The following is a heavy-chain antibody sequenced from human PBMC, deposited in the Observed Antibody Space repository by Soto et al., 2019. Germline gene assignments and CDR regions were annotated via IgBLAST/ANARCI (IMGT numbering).Heavy chain of an antibody. J-gene: IGHJ4*02. V-gene: IGHV3-11*05. CDR2: ISSSSSYT. Sequence: QVQLVESGGGLVKPGGSLRLSCEASGFTFSDCYMSWIRQAPGKGLQWVSYISSSSSYTNYADSVRGRFTISRDNAKSSLYLQMNGLRAEDTAVYYCATGQYYYDSSAYYYSWGQGTLVTVSS. D-gene: IGHD3-22*01. CDR3: ATGQYYYDSSAYYYS. CDR1: GFTFSDCY.